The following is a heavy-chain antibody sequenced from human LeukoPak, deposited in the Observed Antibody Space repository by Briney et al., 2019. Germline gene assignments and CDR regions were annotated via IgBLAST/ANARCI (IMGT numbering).Heavy chain of an antibody. D-gene: IGHD3-22*01. J-gene: IGHJ4*02. CDR2: ISAYNGNT. CDR3: ARVGEYYYDSSGYYYFDY. Sequence: ASVTVSCTASGYTFTSYGISWVRQAPGQGLEWMGWISAYNGNTNYAQKLQGRVTMTTDTSTSTAYMELGSLRSDDTAVYYCARVGEYYYDSSGYYYFDYWGQGTLVTVSS. V-gene: IGHV1-18*01. CDR1: GYTFTSYG.